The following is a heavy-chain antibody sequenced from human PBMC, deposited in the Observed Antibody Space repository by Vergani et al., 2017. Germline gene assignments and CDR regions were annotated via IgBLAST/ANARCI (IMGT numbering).Heavy chain of an antibody. CDR3: AKEGGGYCSGGTCYPEY. CDR2: IRSDESRR. V-gene: IGHV3-30*02. J-gene: IGHJ4*02. CDR1: GFTFSSYA. Sequence: VQLLESGGGLVQPGGSLRRSCAASGFTFSSYAMSLVRQAPGKGLEWVASIRSDESRRYYGDSMEGPFTISRDNSKNTLYLQMKSLRPEDTAVYYCAKEGGGYCSGGTCYPEYWGQGTLVIVSS. D-gene: IGHD2-15*01.